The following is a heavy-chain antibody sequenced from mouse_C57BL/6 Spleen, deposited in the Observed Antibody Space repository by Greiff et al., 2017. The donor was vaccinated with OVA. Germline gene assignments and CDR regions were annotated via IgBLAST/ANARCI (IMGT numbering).Heavy chain of an antibody. CDR2: IDPEDGET. V-gene: IGHV14-2*01. CDR3: GPICYCNYDWYFDV. J-gene: IGHJ1*03. CDR1: GFNIKDYY. Sequence: EVQLQQSGAELVKPGASVKLSCTASGFNIKDYYMHWVKQRTEQGLEWIGRIDPEDGETKYAPQFQGKAPITADTSSNTAYLQLSSLTSEDTAVEYCGPICYCNYDWYFDVWGTGTTVTVSS. D-gene: IGHD2-1*01.